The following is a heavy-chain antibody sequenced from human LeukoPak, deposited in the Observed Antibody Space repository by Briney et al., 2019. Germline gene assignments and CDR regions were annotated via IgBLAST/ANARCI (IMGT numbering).Heavy chain of an antibody. V-gene: IGHV3-23*01. D-gene: IGHD2-2*01. CDR1: GFTFSSYA. CDR3: AKAVVVVPAATPFDY. CDR2: ISGSGGAT. Sequence: RGSLRLSCAASGFTFSSYAMSWVRQAPGKVLDWVSTISGSGGATYYADSVKGRFTISRDNSEITLYLQMNGLRAEDMALFYCAKAVVVVPAATPFDYWGLGTLVTVSS. J-gene: IGHJ4*02.